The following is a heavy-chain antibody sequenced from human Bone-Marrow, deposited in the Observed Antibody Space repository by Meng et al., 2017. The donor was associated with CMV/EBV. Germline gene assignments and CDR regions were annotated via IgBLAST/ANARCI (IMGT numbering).Heavy chain of an antibody. D-gene: IGHD2-2*02. CDR2: MNPNSGNT. CDR3: ARGRYCSSTSCYRYYYYGMDV. J-gene: IGHJ6*02. CDR1: GYTFTSYD. V-gene: IGHV1-8*03. Sequence: ASVKVSCKASGYTFTSYDINWVRQATGQGLEWMGWMNPNSGNTGYAQKFQGRVTITRNTSISTAYMELSSLRSEDTAVYYCARGRYCSSTSCYRYYYYGMDVWGQRATVTVSS.